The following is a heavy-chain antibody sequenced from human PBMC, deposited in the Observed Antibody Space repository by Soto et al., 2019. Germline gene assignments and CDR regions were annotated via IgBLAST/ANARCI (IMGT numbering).Heavy chain of an antibody. V-gene: IGHV4-59*01. CDR2: IYYSGST. D-gene: IGHD3-10*01. CDR3: ARLRSGGMDV. CDR1: GGSISSYY. Sequence: SETLSLTCTVSGGSISSYYWSWIRQPPGKGPEWIGYIYYSGSTNYNPSLKSRVTISVDTSKNQFSLKLSSVTAADTAVYYCARLRSGGMDVWGQGTTVTVSS. J-gene: IGHJ6*02.